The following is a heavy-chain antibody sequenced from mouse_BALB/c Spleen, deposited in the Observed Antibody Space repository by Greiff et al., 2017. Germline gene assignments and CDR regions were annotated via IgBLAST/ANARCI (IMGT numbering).Heavy chain of an antibody. V-gene: IGHV1-69*02. J-gene: IGHJ4*01. CDR3: TRWYGNNYAMDY. CDR1: GYTFTSYW. D-gene: IGHD2-10*02. CDR2: IYPSDSYT. Sequence: QVHVKQPGAELVRPGASVKLSCKASGYTFTSYWINWVKQRPGQGLEWIGNIYPSDSYTNYNQKFKDKATLTVDKSSSTAYMQLSSPTSEDSAVYYCTRWYGNNYAMDYWGQGTSVTVSS.